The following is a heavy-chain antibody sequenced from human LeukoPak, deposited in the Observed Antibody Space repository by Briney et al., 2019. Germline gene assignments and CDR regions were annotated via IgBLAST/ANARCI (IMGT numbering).Heavy chain of an antibody. CDR1: GGSISSYY. V-gene: IGHV4-59*01. Sequence: KPSETLSLTCTVSGGSISSYYWSWIRQPPGKGLEWIGYIYYSGSTNCNPSLKSRVTISVDTSKNQFSLKLSSVTAADTAVYYCARQYYYDSSGSRYYFDYWGQGTLVTVSS. J-gene: IGHJ4*02. D-gene: IGHD3-22*01. CDR2: IYYSGST. CDR3: ARQYYYDSSGSRYYFDY.